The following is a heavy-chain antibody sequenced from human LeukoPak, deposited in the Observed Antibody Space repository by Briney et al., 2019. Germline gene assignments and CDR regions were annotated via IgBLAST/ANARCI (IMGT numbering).Heavy chain of an antibody. CDR3: ARRSVGWDYYMDV. J-gene: IGHJ6*03. D-gene: IGHD5/OR15-5a*01. CDR1: GYRFTSYW. V-gene: IGHV5-51*01. Sequence: GESLKISCKGSGYRFTSYWIAWVRQMPGKGLEWMGIINPGDSDTRYSPSFQGQVTISADKSISTAYLQWSSLKASDTAMYYFARRSVGWDYYMDVWGKGTTVTVSS. CDR2: INPGDSDT.